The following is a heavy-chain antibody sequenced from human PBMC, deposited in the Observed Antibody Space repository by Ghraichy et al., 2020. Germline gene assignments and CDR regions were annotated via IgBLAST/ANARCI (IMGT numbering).Heavy chain of an antibody. V-gene: IGHV3-21*01. CDR1: GFTFSTYN. J-gene: IGHJ4*02. CDR3: AANSRDPYDYDTTPYFEEY. CDR2: ISSTSDYI. D-gene: IGHD3-22*01. Sequence: GGSLRLSCTASGFTFSTYNMNWVRQAPGKGLEWISSISSTSDYIYYADSLKGRFTISRDNAKNSLYLQMDSLRAEDTAVYYCAANSRDPYDYDTTPYFEEYWGQGTLVTVSS.